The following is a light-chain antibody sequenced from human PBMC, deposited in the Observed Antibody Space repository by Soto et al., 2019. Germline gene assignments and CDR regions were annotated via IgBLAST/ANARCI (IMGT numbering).Light chain of an antibody. Sequence: DIQMTQSPSTLSASVGDRVTITCRVSQTISSWLAWYQQKPGKAPKLLIYKASNLEGGVPSRFSGSGSGTEFNITISSLQPDDFATYYCQQYNTYPLTFGGGTTVEIK. J-gene: IGKJ4*01. CDR3: QQYNTYPLT. CDR1: QTISSW. CDR2: KAS. V-gene: IGKV1-5*03.